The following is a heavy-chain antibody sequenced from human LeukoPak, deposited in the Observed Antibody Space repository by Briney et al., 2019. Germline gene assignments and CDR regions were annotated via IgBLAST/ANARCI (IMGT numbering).Heavy chain of an antibody. CDR2: IWYDGTNK. Sequence: GGSLRLSCAASGFTFSSCGMHWVRQAPGKGLEWVAVIWYDGTNKYYADSVKGRFAISRDNSKNTLYLQMNSLRAEDTAVYYCARGRDGYNWIDYWGQGTLVTVSS. V-gene: IGHV3-33*01. CDR1: GFTFSSCG. CDR3: ARGRDGYNWIDY. D-gene: IGHD5-24*01. J-gene: IGHJ4*02.